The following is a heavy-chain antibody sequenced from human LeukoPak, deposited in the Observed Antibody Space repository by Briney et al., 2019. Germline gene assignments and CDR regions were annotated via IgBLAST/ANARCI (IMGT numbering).Heavy chain of an antibody. CDR1: GFTFDDYA. Sequence: TGGSLRLSCAASGFTFDDYAMHWVRQAPGKGLQWVSGISWNSGSIGYADSVKGRFTISRDNAKNSLYLQMNSLRAEDTALYYCAKGSATVTTVGGFDSWGPGTLVTVSS. V-gene: IGHV3-9*01. CDR3: AKGSATVTTVGGFDS. J-gene: IGHJ4*02. CDR2: ISWNSGSI. D-gene: IGHD4-17*01.